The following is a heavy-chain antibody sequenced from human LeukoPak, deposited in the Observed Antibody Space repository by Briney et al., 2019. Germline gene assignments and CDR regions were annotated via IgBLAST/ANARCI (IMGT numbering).Heavy chain of an antibody. J-gene: IGHJ6*03. CDR2: IHYSGST. Sequence: SETLSLTCTVSGGSISNYYWSWIRQPPGKGLKWIGYIHYSGSTNYNSSLKSRVTISIDTSKNRFSLKLSSVTAADTAVYYCARVEEGYGSGRRENYYYYYMDVWGKGTTVTISS. V-gene: IGHV4-59*01. D-gene: IGHD3-10*01. CDR1: GGSISNYY. CDR3: ARVEEGYGSGRRENYYYYYMDV.